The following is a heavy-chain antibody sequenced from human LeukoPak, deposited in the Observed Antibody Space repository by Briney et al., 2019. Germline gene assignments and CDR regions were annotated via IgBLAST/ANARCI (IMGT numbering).Heavy chain of an antibody. J-gene: IGHJ4*02. CDR2: IYYSGST. CDR1: GGSISSYY. V-gene: IGHV4-59*01. D-gene: IGHD2-2*01. CDR3: ARGQRHCSSTSCYPGPYYFDY. Sequence: SETLSLTCTVSGGSISSYYWSWIRQPPGKGLEWIGYIYYSGSTNYNPSLKSRVTISVDTSKNQFSLKLSSVTAADTAVYYCARGQRHCSSTSCYPGPYYFDYWGQGTLVTVSS.